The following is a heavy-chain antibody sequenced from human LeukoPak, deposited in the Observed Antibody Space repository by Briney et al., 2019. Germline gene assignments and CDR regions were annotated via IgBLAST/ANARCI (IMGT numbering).Heavy chain of an antibody. CDR2: IKSKTDGGTT. CDR3: TTDVVVPAETDY. Sequence: AGGSLRLSCAASGLTFSNAWMSWVRQAPGKGLEWVGRIKSKTDGGTTDYAAPVKGRFTISRDDSKNTLYLQMNSLKTEDTAVYYCTTDVVVPAETDYWGQGTLVTVSS. D-gene: IGHD2-2*01. J-gene: IGHJ4*02. V-gene: IGHV3-15*01. CDR1: GLTFSNAW.